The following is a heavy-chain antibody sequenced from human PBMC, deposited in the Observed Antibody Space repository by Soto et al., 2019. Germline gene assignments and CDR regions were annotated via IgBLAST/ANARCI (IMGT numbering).Heavy chain of an antibody. CDR1: GFTFSDHY. J-gene: IGHJ3*02. CDR3: AKISITIFGVADDAFDI. Sequence: GRSLRLSCAASGFTFSDHYMDWVRQAPGKGLEWVAVISYDGSNKYYADSVKGRFTISRDNSKNTLYLQMNSLRAEDTAVYYCAKISITIFGVADDAFDIWGQGTMVTVSS. D-gene: IGHD3-3*01. CDR2: ISYDGSNK. V-gene: IGHV3-30*18.